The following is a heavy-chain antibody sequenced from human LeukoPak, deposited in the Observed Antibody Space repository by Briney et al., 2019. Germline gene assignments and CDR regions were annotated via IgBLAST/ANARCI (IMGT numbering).Heavy chain of an antibody. Sequence: SGPTLVNPTQTLTLTCTFSGFSFRTTAVGVGWIRRPPGKALEWLTLIYWDDDKRYSPSLRSRLTVTADTSKNQVVLTMTNMDPVDTATYYCAHRRAGAWAFDIWGQGTMVTVSS. D-gene: IGHD1-26*01. V-gene: IGHV2-5*02. CDR2: IYWDDDK. J-gene: IGHJ3*02. CDR3: AHRRAGAWAFDI. CDR1: GFSFRTTAVG.